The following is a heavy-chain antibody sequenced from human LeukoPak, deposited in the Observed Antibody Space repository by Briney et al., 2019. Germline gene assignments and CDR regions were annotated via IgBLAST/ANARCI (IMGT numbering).Heavy chain of an antibody. CDR3: ARGLERYYDFWSGYPDFDY. Sequence: ASVKVSCKASGYTFTSYGISWVRQAPGQGLEWMGWISAYNGNTNYAQKLQGRVTMTTDTSTSTAYMELRSLRSDDTAVYYCARGLERYYDFWSGYPDFDYWGQGTLVTVSS. D-gene: IGHD3-3*01. V-gene: IGHV1-18*01. CDR2: ISAYNGNT. CDR1: GYTFTSYG. J-gene: IGHJ4*02.